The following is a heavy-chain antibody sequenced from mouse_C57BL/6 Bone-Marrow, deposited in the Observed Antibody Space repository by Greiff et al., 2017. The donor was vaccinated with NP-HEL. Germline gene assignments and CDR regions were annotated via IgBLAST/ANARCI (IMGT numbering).Heavy chain of an antibody. D-gene: IGHD1-1*01. CDR1: GYTFTSYW. Sequence: VQLQQPGAELVMPGASVKLSCKASGYTFTSYWMHWVKQRPGQGLEWIGEIDPSDSYTNYNQKFKGKSTLTVDKSSSTAYMQLSSLTSEDSAVYYCARLGYYGSSCGWGTGTTVTVSS. CDR2: IDPSDSYT. CDR3: ARLGYYGSSCG. J-gene: IGHJ1*03. V-gene: IGHV1-69*01.